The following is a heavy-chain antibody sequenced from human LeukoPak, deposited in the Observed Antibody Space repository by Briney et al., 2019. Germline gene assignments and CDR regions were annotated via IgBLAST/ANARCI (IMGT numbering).Heavy chain of an antibody. CDR1: GFSFSSHG. J-gene: IGHJ2*01. V-gene: IGHV3-66*01. CDR2: IHSDGKT. D-gene: IGHD3-3*01. Sequence: GGSLRPSCAGSGFSFSSHGMNWVRQAPGKGLEWVSVIHSDGKTYYADSVKGRFTISRDNSKNSLDLQMNSLRAEDTAVYYCARDKRFLHWYFDLWGRGTLVTVSS. CDR3: ARDKRFLHWYFDL.